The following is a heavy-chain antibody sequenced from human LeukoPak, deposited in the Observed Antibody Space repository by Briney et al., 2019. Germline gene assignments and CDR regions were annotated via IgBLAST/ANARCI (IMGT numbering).Heavy chain of an antibody. CDR3: AREWVYCSSTSCYTGSYYYYGMDV. V-gene: IGHV3-23*01. CDR1: GFTFSSYA. Sequence: GGSLRLSCAASGFTFSSYAMTWVRQAPGKGLEWVSTFGRGDDTYYADSVKGRFTISRDNSKNTLYLQMYSLRVEDTAVYYCAREWVYCSSTSCYTGSYYYYGMDVWGQGTTVTVSS. CDR2: FGRGDDT. J-gene: IGHJ6*02. D-gene: IGHD2-2*02.